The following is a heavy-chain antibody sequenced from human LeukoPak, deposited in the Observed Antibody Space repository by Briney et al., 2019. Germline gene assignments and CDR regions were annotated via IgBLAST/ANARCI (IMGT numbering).Heavy chain of an antibody. CDR2: IFRIGST. D-gene: IGHD6-13*01. CDR1: GSSISSTNYY. J-gene: IGHJ4*02. CDR3: ARVIDVAAAGYFDS. V-gene: IGHV4-39*07. Sequence: SETLALTCDVSGSSISSTNYYWAWIRQPPGKGLEWIGTIFRIGSTYYNPSLKSRVTISVDTSKNQFSLKLSSVTAADTALYYCARVIDVAAAGYFDSWGQGTQVTVSS.